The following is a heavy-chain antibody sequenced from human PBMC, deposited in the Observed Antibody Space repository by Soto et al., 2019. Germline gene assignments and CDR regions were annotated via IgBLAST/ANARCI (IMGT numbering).Heavy chain of an antibody. D-gene: IGHD4-17*01. Sequence: ASVKVSCKASGYTFTSYYMHWVRQAPGQGLEWMGIINPSGGSTSYAQKFQGRVTMTRDTSTSTVYMELSSLRSEDTAVYYCARDRAANDYGDLNFDYWGQGTPVTVSS. V-gene: IGHV1-46*03. CDR1: GYTFTSYY. J-gene: IGHJ4*02. CDR2: INPSGGST. CDR3: ARDRAANDYGDLNFDY.